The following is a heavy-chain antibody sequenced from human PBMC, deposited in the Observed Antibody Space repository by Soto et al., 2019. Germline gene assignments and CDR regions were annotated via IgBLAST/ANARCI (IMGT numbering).Heavy chain of an antibody. V-gene: IGHV3-11*01. Sequence: NLLESGGGLVKPGGSLRLSCEASGFLFSHYYMSWLRQGHEKILELVAYISSNSTAFYYADSVKGRFTISKDDAKKSVYLQMTSVTSDDTAIYYCATGDWSRTNNFDTWGQGTLVIVSA. CDR1: GFLFSHYY. CDR2: ISSNSTAF. J-gene: IGHJ5*02. CDR3: ATGDWSRTNNFDT. D-gene: IGHD2-2*01.